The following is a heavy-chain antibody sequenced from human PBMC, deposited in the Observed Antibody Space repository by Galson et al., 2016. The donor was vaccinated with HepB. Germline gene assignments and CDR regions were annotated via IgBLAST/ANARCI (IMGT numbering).Heavy chain of an antibody. CDR2: IYPGDSDT. D-gene: IGHD6-19*01. J-gene: IGHJ6*02. V-gene: IGHV5-51*01. Sequence: QSGAEVKKPGESLKISCKGSGYSFTKNWIGWVRQMPGKGLEWMGIIYPGDSDTRYSPSFQGQVTISADKSISTAYLQWSSLKASDTAMYYCARLESSGWANKYLYYGLDLWGQGTTVTVSS. CDR3: ARLESSGWANKYLYYGLDL. CDR1: GYSFTKNW.